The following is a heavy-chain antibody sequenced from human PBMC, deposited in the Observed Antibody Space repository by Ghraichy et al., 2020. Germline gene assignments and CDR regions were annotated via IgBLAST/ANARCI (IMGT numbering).Heavy chain of an antibody. V-gene: IGHV3-7*01. CDR1: GFTFSSYF. D-gene: IGHD3-3*01. CDR2: IKQDESEI. J-gene: IGHJ6*02. Sequence: LSLTCTASGFTFSSYFMSWVRQAPGKELEWVANIKQDESEIYYVDSVKGRFTFSRDNTKNSLYLQMNSLRDDDTAVYYCARNWRAEEYGMDVWGQGTTVIVSS. CDR3: ARNWRAEEYGMDV.